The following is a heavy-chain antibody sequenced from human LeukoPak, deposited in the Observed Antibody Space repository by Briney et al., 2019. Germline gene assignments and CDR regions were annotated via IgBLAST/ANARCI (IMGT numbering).Heavy chain of an antibody. Sequence: GGSLRLSCAASGFTVSSNYMSWVRQAPGKELEWVSVIYSGGSTYYADSVKGRFTISRDNSKNTLYLQMNSLRAEDTAVYYCARGVPRVHTRFDYWGQGTLVTVSS. CDR1: GFTVSSNY. J-gene: IGHJ4*02. D-gene: IGHD1-1*01. CDR2: IYSGGST. V-gene: IGHV3-66*02. CDR3: ARGVPRVHTRFDY.